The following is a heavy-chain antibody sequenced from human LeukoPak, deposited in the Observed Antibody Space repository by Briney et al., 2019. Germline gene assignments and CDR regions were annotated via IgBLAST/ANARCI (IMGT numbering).Heavy chain of an antibody. CDR1: GYSISSGYY. J-gene: IGHJ4*02. V-gene: IGHV4-38-2*02. CDR3: TRGAGWLIDY. Sequence: SETLSLTCTVSGYSISSGYYWGWIRQPPGKGLEWIGSIYHSGSTYYNPSLKSRVTISADTSKNQFSLKLNSMTTADTAVYYCTRGAGWLIDYWGQGILVTVSS. CDR2: IYHSGST. D-gene: IGHD3-16*01.